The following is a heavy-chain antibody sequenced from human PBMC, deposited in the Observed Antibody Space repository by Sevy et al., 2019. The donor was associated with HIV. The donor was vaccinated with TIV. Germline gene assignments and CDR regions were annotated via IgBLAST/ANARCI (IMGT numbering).Heavy chain of an antibody. J-gene: IGHJ5*02. CDR1: GYSISSGYQ. D-gene: IGHD3-10*01. Sequence: SETLSLTCSVSGYSISSGYQWGWIRQSPGKNLEWIGSISHSGNPDPNPSLKSRVTMSIDTSKNQFSLKLTSVTAADTARYFCTREHSGSGNYFSKYWFDPWGQGTLVTVSS. CDR3: TREHSGSGNYFSKYWFDP. V-gene: IGHV4-38-2*02. CDR2: ISHSGNP.